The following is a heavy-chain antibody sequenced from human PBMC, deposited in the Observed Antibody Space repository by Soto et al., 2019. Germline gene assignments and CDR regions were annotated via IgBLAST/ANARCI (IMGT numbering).Heavy chain of an antibody. D-gene: IGHD6-13*01. Sequence: GGSLRLSCAASGFTFSSYPMSWVRQAPGKGLEWVSAISGSGGSTYYADSVKGRFTISRDNSKNTLYLQMNSLRAEDTAVYYCAKSPPDSSSWYYYYYMDVWGKGTTVTVSS. CDR3: AKSPPDSSSWYYYYYMDV. J-gene: IGHJ6*03. CDR1: GFTFSSYP. V-gene: IGHV3-23*01. CDR2: ISGSGGST.